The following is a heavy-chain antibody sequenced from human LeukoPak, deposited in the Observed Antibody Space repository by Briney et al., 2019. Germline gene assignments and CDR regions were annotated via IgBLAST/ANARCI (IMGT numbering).Heavy chain of an antibody. D-gene: IGHD1-1*01. J-gene: IGHJ6*04. CDR2: IDPSDSYT. CDR3: ARQGWEGTSGTTWDYYYGMDV. Sequence: GESLKISCKGSGYSFTSYWISWVRQMPGKGLEWMGRIDPSDSYTNYSPSFQGHVTISAVKSISTAYLQWSSLKASDTAMYYCARQGWEGTSGTTWDYYYGMDVWGKGTTVTVSS. CDR1: GYSFTSYW. V-gene: IGHV5-10-1*01.